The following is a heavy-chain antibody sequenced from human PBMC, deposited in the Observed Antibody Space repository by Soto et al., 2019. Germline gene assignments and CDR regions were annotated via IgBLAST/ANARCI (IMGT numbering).Heavy chain of an antibody. CDR1: GGSISSSSYY. CDR2: IYYSGST. D-gene: IGHD3-10*01. V-gene: IGHV4-39*01. CDR3: ARHPFTMVRGVITYYFDY. J-gene: IGHJ4*02. Sequence: LSLTCTVSGGSISSSSYYWGWIRQPPGKGLEWIGSIYYSGSTYYNPSLKSRVTISVDTSKNQFSLKLSSVTAADTAVYYCARHPFTMVRGVITYYFDYWGQGTLVTVSS.